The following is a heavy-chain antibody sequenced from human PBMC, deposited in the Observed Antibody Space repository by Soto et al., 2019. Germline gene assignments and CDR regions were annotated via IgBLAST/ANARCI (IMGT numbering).Heavy chain of an antibody. CDR1: GDSVSSNSAA. D-gene: IGHD6-19*01. V-gene: IGHV6-1*01. Sequence: SQTLSLTCAISGDSVSSNSAAWNWIRQSPSRGLEWLGRTHYRSKWYNDYAVSVKSRITINPDTSKNQFSLQLNSVTPEDTAVYYCARDVVAVAGTYYYYYGMDVWGQGTTVTVSS. CDR2: THYRSKWYN. J-gene: IGHJ6*02. CDR3: ARDVVAVAGTYYYYYGMDV.